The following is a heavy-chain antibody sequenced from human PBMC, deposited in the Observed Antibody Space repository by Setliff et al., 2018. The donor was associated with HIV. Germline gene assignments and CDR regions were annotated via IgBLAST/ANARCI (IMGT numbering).Heavy chain of an antibody. D-gene: IGHD2-2*01. V-gene: IGHV4-38-2*02. J-gene: IGHJ5*02. Sequence: NPSETLSLTCAVSGYSISSGYYWGWIRQPPGKGLGWIGSIYHSGSTDYNPSLKGRVTMSVDTSKNQFFLKLTSMTAADTAIYYCARDMEDFGVLPSAPFDPWGRGTLVTVSS. CDR2: IYHSGST. CDR1: GYSISSGYY. CDR3: ARDMEDFGVLPSAPFDP.